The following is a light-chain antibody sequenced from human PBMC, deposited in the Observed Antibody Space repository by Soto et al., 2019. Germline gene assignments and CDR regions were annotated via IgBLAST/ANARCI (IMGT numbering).Light chain of an antibody. Sequence: QSALTQPASVSGSPGQSITISCTGTSSDVGGYNYVSLYQQHPGKAPKFMIYDVSNRPSGVSNRFSGSKSGNTASLTISGLQAEDEADYYCCSYTTSNTRQIVFGTGTKLTVL. CDR1: SSDVGGYNY. J-gene: IGLJ1*01. CDR3: CSYTTSNTRQIV. V-gene: IGLV2-14*01. CDR2: DVS.